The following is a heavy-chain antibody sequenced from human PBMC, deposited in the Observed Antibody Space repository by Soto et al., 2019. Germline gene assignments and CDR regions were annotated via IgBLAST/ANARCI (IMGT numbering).Heavy chain of an antibody. CDR3: AKEGTSGLYYFDY. CDR2: ISGSGGSP. CDR1: GFTFSNYA. V-gene: IGHV3-23*01. Sequence: GGSLRLSCAASGFTFSNYAMNWVRQAPGKGLEWVSTISGSGGSPYYADSVKGRFTISRDNSRNTLYLHMNSLRAGDSATYYCAKEGTSGLYYFDYWGQGTLVTVSS. J-gene: IGHJ4*02. D-gene: IGHD6-19*01.